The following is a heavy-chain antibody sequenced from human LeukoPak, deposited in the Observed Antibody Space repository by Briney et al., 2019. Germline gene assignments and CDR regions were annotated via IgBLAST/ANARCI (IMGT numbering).Heavy chain of an antibody. CDR2: IIPIFGTV. J-gene: IGHJ4*02. CDR1: GGTFTNYA. CDR3: ASEKQWLATQYFDS. V-gene: IGHV1-69*01. D-gene: IGHD6-19*01. Sequence: GSSVKVSCKASGGTFTNYAISWVRQAPTQGLEWMGGIIPIFGTVYYVQKFQGRVTITADESTSTAYMELTSLTSEYTAVFHCASEKQWLATQYFDSWGQGTLVTVSP.